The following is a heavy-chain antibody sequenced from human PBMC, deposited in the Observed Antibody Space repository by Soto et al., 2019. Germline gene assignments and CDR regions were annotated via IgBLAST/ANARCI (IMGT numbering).Heavy chain of an antibody. J-gene: IGHJ6*02. CDR1: GYTFTSYY. CDR2: INPSGGST. CDR3: ARDLIVVVAAGDYYYGMDV. V-gene: IGHV1-46*01. Sequence: ASVKVSCKASGYTFTSYYMHWVRQAPGQGLEWMGIINPSGGSTSYAQKFQGRVTMTRDTSTSTVYMELSSLRSEDTAVYYCARDLIVVVAAGDYYYGMDVWGQGTTVTV. D-gene: IGHD2-15*01.